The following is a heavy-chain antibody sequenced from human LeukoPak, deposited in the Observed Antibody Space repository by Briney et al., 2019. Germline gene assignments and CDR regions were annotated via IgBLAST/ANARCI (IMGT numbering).Heavy chain of an antibody. J-gene: IGHJ5*02. CDR2: MYYSGST. Sequence: SETLSLTCTVSGDSISNYYWSWIRQPPGKGLEWIGYMYYSGSTNYNPSLKSRVAISIDSSKNQFSLKLSSVTAADTAVYYCARSGNILTGYYSPWGQGTLVTVSS. CDR1: GDSISNYY. V-gene: IGHV4-59*01. CDR3: ARSGNILTGYYSP. D-gene: IGHD3-9*01.